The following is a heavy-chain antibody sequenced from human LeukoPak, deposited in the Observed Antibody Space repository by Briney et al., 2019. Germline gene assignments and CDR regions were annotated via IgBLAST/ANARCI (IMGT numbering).Heavy chain of an antibody. CDR1: GGSISSSSYY. V-gene: IGHV4-39*01. Sequence: SETLSLTCTISGGSISSSSYYWDWIRQYPGKGLEWLGTIYYSGSTYYNASLKSRLFISVDTSNNQLSLRLSFVTAADTAVYYCARRRYYDATGYLDWGQGPLITVSS. CDR3: ARRRYYDATGYLD. CDR2: IYYSGST. J-gene: IGHJ1*01. D-gene: IGHD3-22*01.